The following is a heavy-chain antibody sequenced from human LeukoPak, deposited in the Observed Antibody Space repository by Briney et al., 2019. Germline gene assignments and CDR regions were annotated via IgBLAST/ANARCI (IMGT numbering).Heavy chain of an antibody. CDR1: GFTFSSYG. Sequence: GGSLRLSCAASGFTFSSYGMRWVRQAPGKGLEWVSTISGSGGTTYYADSVKGRFTISRDNSKKTMYLQMNSLRAEDTAVYYCARGHPYYYDSSGSIDYWGQGTLVTVSS. D-gene: IGHD3-22*01. CDR3: ARGHPYYYDSSGSIDY. V-gene: IGHV3-23*01. J-gene: IGHJ4*02. CDR2: ISGSGGTT.